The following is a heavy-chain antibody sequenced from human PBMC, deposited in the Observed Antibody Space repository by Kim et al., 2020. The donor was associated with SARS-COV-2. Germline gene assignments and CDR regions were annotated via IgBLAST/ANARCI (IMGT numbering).Heavy chain of an antibody. CDR1: GFTFNTYG. CDR2: ISYDGSNK. D-gene: IGHD1-26*01. CDR3: AKSFSGSYFGYDY. V-gene: IGHV3-30*18. Sequence: GGSLRLSCAASGFTFNTYGMYWVRQAPGKGLEWVAVISYDGSNKYYADSVKGRFTISRDNSKNTLYLQMNSLRIEDTAVYYCAKSFSGSYFGYDYWGQGTLVPVSS. J-gene: IGHJ4*02.